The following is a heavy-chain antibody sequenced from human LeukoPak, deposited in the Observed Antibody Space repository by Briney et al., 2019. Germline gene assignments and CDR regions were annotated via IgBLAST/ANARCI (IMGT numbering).Heavy chain of an antibody. CDR1: GYTFTN. Sequence: ASVKVSCKASGYTFTNIHWVRQAPGQGLEWMGIITPSGGSATYAQTFQGRVTMTRDTSTSTVYMELSSLRSEDTAVYYCARDNSVEDTAWWFDPWGQGTLVTVSS. CDR2: ITPSGGSA. J-gene: IGHJ5*02. D-gene: IGHD4-23*01. CDR3: ARDNSVEDTAWWFDP. V-gene: IGHV1-46*01.